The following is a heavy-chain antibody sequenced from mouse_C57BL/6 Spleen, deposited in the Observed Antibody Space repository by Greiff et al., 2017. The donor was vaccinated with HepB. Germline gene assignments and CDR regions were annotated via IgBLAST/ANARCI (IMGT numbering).Heavy chain of an antibody. J-gene: IGHJ3*01. CDR1: GFNIKDDY. Sequence: EVQRVESGAELVRPGASVKLSCTASGFNIKDDYMHWVKQRPEQGLEWIGWIDPENGDTEYASKFQGKATITADTSSNTAYLQLSSLTSEDTAVYYCTPTIGGFAYWGQGTLVTVSA. CDR2: IDPENGDT. V-gene: IGHV14-4*01. CDR3: TPTIGGFAY. D-gene: IGHD2-10*01.